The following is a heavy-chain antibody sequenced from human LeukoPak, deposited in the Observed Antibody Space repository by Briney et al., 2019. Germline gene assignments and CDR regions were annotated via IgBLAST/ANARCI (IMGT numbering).Heavy chain of an antibody. J-gene: IGHJ4*02. CDR1: GFTFSSYW. D-gene: IGHD6-13*01. V-gene: IGHV3-74*01. CDR3: AVTGYSSSWYAFDY. Sequence: PGGSLRLSCAASGFTFSSYWMPWVRQAPGKGLVWVSRINSDGSSTSYADSVKGRFTISRDNAKNTLYLQMNSLRAEDTAVYYCAVTGYSSSWYAFDYWGQGTLVTVSS. CDR2: INSDGSST.